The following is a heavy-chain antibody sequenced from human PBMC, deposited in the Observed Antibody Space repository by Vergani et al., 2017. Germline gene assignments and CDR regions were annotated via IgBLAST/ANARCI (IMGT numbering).Heavy chain of an antibody. V-gene: IGHV3-23*01. Sequence: EVQLLESGGGLVQPGGSLRLSCAASGFTFSSYAMSWVPQAPGKGLEWVSAISGSGGSTYYADSVKGRFTISRDNSKNTLYLQMNSLRAEDTAVYYCAKDTFFYGSGSYYVYWGQGTLVTVSS. J-gene: IGHJ4*02. CDR3: AKDTFFYGSGSYYVY. CDR2: ISGSGGST. D-gene: IGHD3-10*01. CDR1: GFTFSSYA.